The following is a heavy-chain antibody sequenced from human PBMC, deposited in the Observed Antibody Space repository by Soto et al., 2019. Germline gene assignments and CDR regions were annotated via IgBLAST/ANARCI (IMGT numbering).Heavy chain of an antibody. J-gene: IGHJ3*02. V-gene: IGHV3-21*01. CDR2: ISSSSSYI. CDR3: ARDHLYSSGWYSAFDI. D-gene: IGHD6-19*01. CDR1: GFTFSSYS. Sequence: GGSLRLSCAASGFTFSSYSMNWVRQAPGKGLEWVSSISSSSSYIYYADSVMGRFTISRDNAKNSLYLQMNSLRAEDTAVYYCARDHLYSSGWYSAFDIWGQGTMVTVSS.